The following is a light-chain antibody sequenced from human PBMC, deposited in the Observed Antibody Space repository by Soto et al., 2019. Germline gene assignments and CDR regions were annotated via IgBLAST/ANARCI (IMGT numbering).Light chain of an antibody. Sequence: DIVMTQSPLSLPVTPGEPASISCRSSQSLLHSSGYNYLHWYLQKPGQSPQLLIYLASSRASGVPGRFSGSGAGTDFTLEIIRVEAEDVGGYYCMQPLQGLTFGQGTKLEIK. V-gene: IGKV2-28*01. J-gene: IGKJ2*01. CDR3: MQPLQGLT. CDR1: QSLLHSSGYNY. CDR2: LAS.